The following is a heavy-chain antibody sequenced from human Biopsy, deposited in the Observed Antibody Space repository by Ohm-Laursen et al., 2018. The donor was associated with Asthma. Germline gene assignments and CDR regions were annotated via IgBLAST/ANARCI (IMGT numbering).Heavy chain of an antibody. J-gene: IGHJ4*02. CDR1: GFTFSSYS. Sequence: SLRLSCTASGFTFSSYSMNWVRQAPGRGLEWVSYISSSSSTIYYADSVKGRFTISRDNAKNSLYLQMNSLRDEDTAVYYCARPRWGPYGYWGQGTLVTASS. V-gene: IGHV3-48*02. CDR2: ISSSSSTI. CDR3: ARPRWGPYGY. D-gene: IGHD4-17*01.